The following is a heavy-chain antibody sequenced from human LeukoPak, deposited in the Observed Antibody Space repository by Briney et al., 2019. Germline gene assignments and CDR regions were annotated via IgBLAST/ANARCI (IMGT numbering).Heavy chain of an antibody. CDR3: ARGIDY. CDR2: ISISSSYI. V-gene: IGHV3-21*01. Sequence: PGGSLRLSCAASGFTFSSYSMNWVRQAPGKGLEWVSSISISSSYIYYADSVKGRFTISRHNAKNSLYLQMNSLRAEDTAVYYCARGIDYWGRGTLVTVSS. CDR1: GFTFSSYS. J-gene: IGHJ4*02.